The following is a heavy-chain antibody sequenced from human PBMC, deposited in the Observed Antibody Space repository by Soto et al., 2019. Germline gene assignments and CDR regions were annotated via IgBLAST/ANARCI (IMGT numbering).Heavy chain of an antibody. CDR3: TGEVASGY. D-gene: IGHD2-8*02. Sequence: QVQLVESGGGVVQPGRSLRLSCAVSGFTVSTYGMHWVRQAPGKGLEWVAVISRDGGTKFYADSVQGRFTISRDNSRNTLFLEMKRLRGDDMAVYYCTGEVASGYWGQGTLVTVSS. J-gene: IGHJ4*02. CDR2: ISRDGGTK. CDR1: GFTVSTYG. V-gene: IGHV3-30*03.